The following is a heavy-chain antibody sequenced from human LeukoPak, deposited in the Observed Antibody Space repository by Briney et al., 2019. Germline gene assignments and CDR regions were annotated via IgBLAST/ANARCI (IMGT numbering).Heavy chain of an antibody. CDR3: AKEQPKRGYSYADY. CDR2: INWDGSTT. D-gene: IGHD5-18*01. V-gene: IGHV3-43*01. Sequence: GEFLRLSCAASGFTFEDYTMHWVRQAPGKGLEWVSLINWDGSTTFYADSVKGRFTISRDNSKNSPYLQMNSLRTEDTALYYCAKEQPKRGYSYADYWGQGTLVTVSS. CDR1: GFTFEDYT. J-gene: IGHJ4*02.